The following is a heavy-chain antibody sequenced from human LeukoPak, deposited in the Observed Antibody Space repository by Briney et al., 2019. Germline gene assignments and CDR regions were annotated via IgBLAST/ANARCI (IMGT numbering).Heavy chain of an antibody. V-gene: IGHV5-51*01. D-gene: IGHD1-26*01. J-gene: IGHJ4*02. Sequence: GESLKISCKGSGFSFTSHWTGWVRQMPGKGLEWMGSIFPADADSTYSPSFQGQVTFSADRSISTAYLQWSSLRASDTAMYYCARRLYSGASMTAFDLWGQGTLVTVSP. CDR2: IFPADADS. CDR1: GFSFTSHW. CDR3: ARRLYSGASMTAFDL.